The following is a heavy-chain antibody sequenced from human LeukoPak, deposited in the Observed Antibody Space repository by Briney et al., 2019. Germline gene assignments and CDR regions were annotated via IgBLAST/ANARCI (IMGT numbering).Heavy chain of an antibody. CDR2: IYYSGST. Sequence: SETLSLTCTVSGGSISSSSYYWGWIRQPPGKGLEWIGSIYYSGSTYYNPSLKSRVTISVDTSKNQFSLKLSSVTAADTAVYYCVLATSSSSYYYYYMDVWSKGTTVTVSS. V-gene: IGHV4-39*01. J-gene: IGHJ6*03. D-gene: IGHD2-2*01. CDR3: VLATSSSSYYYYYMDV. CDR1: GGSISSSSYY.